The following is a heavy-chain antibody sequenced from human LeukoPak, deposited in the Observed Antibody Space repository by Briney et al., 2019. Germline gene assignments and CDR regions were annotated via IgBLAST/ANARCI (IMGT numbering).Heavy chain of an antibody. J-gene: IGHJ4*02. CDR3: ARDHRFPPTYDDYENYFDY. D-gene: IGHD4-17*01. CDR2: IWYDGSNK. Sequence: GGSLRLSCAASGFTFSSYGMHWVRQAPGKGLEWVAVIWYDGSNKYYADSVKGRFTISRDNSKNTLYLQMNSLRAEDTAVYYCARDHRFPPTYDDYENYFDYWGQGTLVTVSS. V-gene: IGHV3-33*01. CDR1: GFTFSSYG.